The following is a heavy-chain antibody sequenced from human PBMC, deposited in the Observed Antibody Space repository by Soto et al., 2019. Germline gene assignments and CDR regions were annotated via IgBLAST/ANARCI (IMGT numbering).Heavy chain of an antibody. CDR2: IRNKVNNYAT. CDR1: GFIFSDSA. D-gene: IGHD5-18*01. J-gene: IGHJ4*02. Sequence: EVQLVESGGGLVQPGGSLKLSCAASGFIFSDSAIHWVRQASGKGLEWVGRIRNKVNNYATAYAASVKGRFTIYRDNSMKTTYLQMNSLKIEDTAVYYCTRRRDWTAMDPLDYWGQGTLVTVAS. V-gene: IGHV3-73*02. CDR3: TRRRDWTAMDPLDY.